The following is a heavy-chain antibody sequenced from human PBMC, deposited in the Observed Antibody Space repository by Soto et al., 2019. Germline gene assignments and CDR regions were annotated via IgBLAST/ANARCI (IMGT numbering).Heavy chain of an antibody. V-gene: IGHV3-30*18. Sequence: LRLSCAASGFTFSSYGMHWVRQAPGRGLEWVAVISYDGSNKYYADSVKGRFTISRDNSKNTLYLQMNSLRAEDTAVYYCEKDRHSSSWSTWFDPWGQGTLVTVSS. CDR1: GFTFSSYG. CDR2: ISYDGSNK. CDR3: EKDRHSSSWSTWFDP. J-gene: IGHJ5*02. D-gene: IGHD6-13*01.